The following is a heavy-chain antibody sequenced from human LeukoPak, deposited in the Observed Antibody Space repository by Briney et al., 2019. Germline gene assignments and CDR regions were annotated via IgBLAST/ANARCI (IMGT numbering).Heavy chain of an antibody. CDR3: ANRGLGGMVRDLYYYYGMDV. Sequence: SVKVSCKASGGTFSSYAISWVRQAPGQGLEWMGRIIPIVGIANYAQKFQGRVTITADKSTSTAYMELSSLRSEDTAVYYCANRGLGGMVRDLYYYYGMDVWGQGTMVTVSS. CDR2: IIPIVGIA. CDR1: GGTFSSYA. J-gene: IGHJ6*02. D-gene: IGHD3-10*01. V-gene: IGHV1-69*04.